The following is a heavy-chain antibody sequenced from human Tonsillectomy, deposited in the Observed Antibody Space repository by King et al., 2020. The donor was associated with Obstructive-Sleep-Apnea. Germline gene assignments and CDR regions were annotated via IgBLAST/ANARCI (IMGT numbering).Heavy chain of an antibody. J-gene: IGHJ6*02. CDR2: IYWYDDK. Sequence: TLKESGPTLVKPTQTLTLTCTFSGFSLSSSGVGVGWIRQPPGKALEWLALIYWYDDKRYSPSLKSRVTITKDTSKNQVVLTMTNMDTVDTATYYCAHSRFSSSLWGMDVWGQGTTVTVSS. V-gene: IGHV2-5*01. CDR3: AHSRFSSSLWGMDV. CDR1: GFSLSSSGVG. D-gene: IGHD6-13*01.